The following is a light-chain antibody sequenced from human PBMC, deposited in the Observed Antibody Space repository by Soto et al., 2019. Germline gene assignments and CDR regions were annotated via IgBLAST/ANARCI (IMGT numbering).Light chain of an antibody. CDR3: CSYAGSYT. V-gene: IGLV1-44*01. CDR1: SSNIGSNV. Sequence: QSVLTQPPSASGTPGQRVTISCSGSSSNIGSNVVNWYQQLPGTAPKLLIYSNNQRPSGVPDRFSGSKSGTSASLAISGLQAEDEADYYCCSYAGSYTFGGGTKLTVL. J-gene: IGLJ2*01. CDR2: SNN.